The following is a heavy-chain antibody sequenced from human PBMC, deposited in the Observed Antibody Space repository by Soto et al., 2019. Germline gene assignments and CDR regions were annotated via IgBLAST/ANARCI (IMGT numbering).Heavy chain of an antibody. J-gene: IGHJ4*02. CDR2: IYYSGST. CDR1: GGSVSSGSYY. CDR3: ARNGRGFDY. D-gene: IGHD1-1*01. V-gene: IGHV4-61*01. Sequence: SETLSLTCTVSGGSVSSGSYYWSWIRQPPGKGLEWIGYIYYSGSTNYNPSLKSRVTISVDTSKNQFSLKLSSVTAADTAVYYCARNGRGFDYWGQGTLVTV.